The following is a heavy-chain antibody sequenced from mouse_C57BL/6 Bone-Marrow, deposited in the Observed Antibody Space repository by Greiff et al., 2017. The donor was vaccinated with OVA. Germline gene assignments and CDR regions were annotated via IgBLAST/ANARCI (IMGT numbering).Heavy chain of an antibody. Sequence: EVKLMESGGGLVQSGRSLRLSCATSGFTFSDFYMEWVRQAPGKGLEWIAASRNKANDYTTEYSASVKGRFIVSRDTSQSILYLQMNALRAEDTAIYDCARDAKLKGAMDYWGQGTSVTVSS. CDR1: GFTFSDFY. D-gene: IGHD1-3*01. J-gene: IGHJ4*01. CDR2: SRNKANDYTT. V-gene: IGHV7-1*01. CDR3: ARDAKLKGAMDY.